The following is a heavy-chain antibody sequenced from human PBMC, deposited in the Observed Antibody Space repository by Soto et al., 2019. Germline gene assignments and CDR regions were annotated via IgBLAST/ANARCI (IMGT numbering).Heavy chain of an antibody. J-gene: IGHJ4*02. Sequence: KVSCKISLGTFSPYGVSWVRQSPGQGLERMGMIIPIFDTTNYAQKFQGRVTITADTSTSTAYMELSSLRSEDTAVYYCAREGRLTGTDGFDYWGQGTLVTVSS. CDR2: IIPIFDTT. CDR1: LGTFSPYG. D-gene: IGHD1-20*01. CDR3: AREGRLTGTDGFDY. V-gene: IGHV1-69*06.